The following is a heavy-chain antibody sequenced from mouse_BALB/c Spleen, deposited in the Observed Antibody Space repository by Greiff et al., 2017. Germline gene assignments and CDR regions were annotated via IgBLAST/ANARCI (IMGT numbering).Heavy chain of an antibody. Sequence: QVQLQQSGAELARPGASVKLSCKASGYTFTSYWMQWVKQRPGQGLEWIGAIYPGDGDTRYTQKFKGKATLTADKSSSTAYMQLSSLASEDSAVYYCARPIHYYDYFDYWGQGTTLTVSS. D-gene: IGHD1-2*01. CDR3: ARPIHYYDYFDY. CDR2: IYPGDGDT. CDR1: GYTFTSYW. J-gene: IGHJ2*01. V-gene: IGHV1-87*01.